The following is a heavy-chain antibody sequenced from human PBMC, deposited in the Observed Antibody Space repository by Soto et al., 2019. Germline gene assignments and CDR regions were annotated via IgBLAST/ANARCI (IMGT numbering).Heavy chain of an antibody. D-gene: IGHD2-2*01. V-gene: IGHV1-46*01. CDR2: INPNSGST. J-gene: IGHJ6*02. CDR3: ARAGIAYCSSTTCYLYYYVMDV. CDR1: GYTVTIYY. Sequence: GGSVKVSCKASGYTVTIYYAHCVLQSPLQGRDWMGIINPNSGSTTYAQKFQGRVTMTRDTSTSTLYMELTSLTSGDTAVYYCARAGIAYCSSTTCYLYYYVMDVWGQGTTVTVSS.